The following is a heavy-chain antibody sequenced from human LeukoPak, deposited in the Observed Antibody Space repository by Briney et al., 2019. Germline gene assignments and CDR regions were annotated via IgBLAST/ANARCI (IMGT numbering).Heavy chain of an antibody. CDR3: AREKRVERINYHDYYGMDV. Sequence: ASVKVSCKASGYTFTSYYMHWVRQAPGQGLEWMGIINPSGGSTSYAQRFQGRVTMTRDTSTSTVYMELSSLRSEDTAVYYCAREKRVERINYHDYYGMDVWGQGTTVTVSS. V-gene: IGHV1-46*01. D-gene: IGHD1-1*01. CDR1: GYTFTSYY. CDR2: INPSGGST. J-gene: IGHJ6*02.